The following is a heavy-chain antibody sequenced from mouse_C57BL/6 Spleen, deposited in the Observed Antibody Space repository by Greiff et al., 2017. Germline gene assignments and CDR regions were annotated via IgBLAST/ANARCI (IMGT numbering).Heavy chain of an antibody. CDR1: CYSITSGYY. CDR3: AREGYSNPFAY. CDR2: ISYDGSN. D-gene: IGHD2-5*01. J-gene: IGHJ3*01. V-gene: IGHV3-6*01. Sequence: EVKVEESGPGLVKPSQSLSLTCSVTCYSITSGYYWNWIRQFPGNKLEWMGYISYDGSNNYNPSLKNRISITRDTSKNQFFLKLNSVTTEDTATYYCAREGYSNPFAYWGQGTLVTVSA.